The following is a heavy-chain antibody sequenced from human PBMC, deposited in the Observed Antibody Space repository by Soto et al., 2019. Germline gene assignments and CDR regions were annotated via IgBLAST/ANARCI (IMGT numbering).Heavy chain of an antibody. J-gene: IGHJ5*02. D-gene: IGHD3-22*01. CDR3: SSSGIVGREVNTWFDP. V-gene: IGHV4-59*01. CDR1: AGSITTSY. CDR2: ISYRGRT. Sequence: PSETLSLTCTVSAGSITTSYWSWIRQPLGKALEWIGYISYRGRTNYNPSLKSRLTISIDTSKCQISLKLTSTTTADTAVYYCSSSGIVGREVNTWFDPWGQGTLVTVSS.